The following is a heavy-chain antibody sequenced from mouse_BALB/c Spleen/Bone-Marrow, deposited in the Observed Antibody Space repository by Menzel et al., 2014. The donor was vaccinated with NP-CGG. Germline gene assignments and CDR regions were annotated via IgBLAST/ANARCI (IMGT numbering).Heavy chain of an antibody. CDR1: GYSFTGYF. J-gene: IGHJ2*01. CDR3: ARSVYYGSSYFDY. D-gene: IGHD1-1*01. Sequence: VQLKQSGPELVKPGASVKISCKAYGYSFTGYFMNWVMQSHGKSLEWIGRINPYNGDTFYNQKFKGEATLTVDKSSSTAHMELQSLASEDSAVYYCARSVYYGSSYFDYWGQGTTLTVSS. V-gene: IGHV1-20*02. CDR2: INPYNGDT.